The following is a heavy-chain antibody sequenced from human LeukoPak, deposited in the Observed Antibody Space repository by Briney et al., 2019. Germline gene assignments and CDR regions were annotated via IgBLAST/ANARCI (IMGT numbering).Heavy chain of an antibody. D-gene: IGHD3-22*01. V-gene: IGHV4-4*07. CDR3: ARCLNTYYSYNSGYSPEHYYMDV. CDR2: IYASGSS. J-gene: IGHJ6*03. Sequence: PSETLSLTCTVSGDSISNYYWSWVRQPAGKGLEWIGRIYASGSSNYNPSLKSRITMSVDTSKNQFSLKLSSVTAADTAVYYCARCLNTYYSYNSGYSPEHYYMDVWGKGTTVIVSS. CDR1: GDSISNYY.